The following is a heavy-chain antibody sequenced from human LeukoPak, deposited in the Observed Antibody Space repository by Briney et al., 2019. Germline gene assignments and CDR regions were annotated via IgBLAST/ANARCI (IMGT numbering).Heavy chain of an antibody. CDR2: IWPDGSKK. V-gene: IGHV3-30*02. Sequence: GGSLRLSGAASGFTFSTYAMHWVRQAPGKGLEWVAFIWPDGSKKYYADSVKGRFAISRENSKNTVYLQMNDLRPEDTALYFCAKISSSAESNFDYWGQGTLLTVSS. CDR1: GFTFSTYA. CDR3: AKISSSAESNFDY. J-gene: IGHJ4*02. D-gene: IGHD6-25*01.